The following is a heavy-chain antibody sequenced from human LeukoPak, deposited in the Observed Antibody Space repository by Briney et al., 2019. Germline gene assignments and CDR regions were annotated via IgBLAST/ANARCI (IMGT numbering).Heavy chain of an antibody. Sequence: GRSLRLSCAASGFTFTSYAMRWVRQAPGKGLEWVAVISYDGNNKFYADFVKGRFTISRDNSKNTLYLEINNLRAEDTAVYYCARDLETSRTGPYEYWGQGTLVTVSS. CDR1: GFTFTSYA. CDR3: ARDLETSRTGPYEY. CDR2: ISYDGNNK. V-gene: IGHV3-30*04. D-gene: IGHD1-14*01. J-gene: IGHJ4*02.